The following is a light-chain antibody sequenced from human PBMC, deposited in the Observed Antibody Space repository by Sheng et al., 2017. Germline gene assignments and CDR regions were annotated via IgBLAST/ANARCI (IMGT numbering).Light chain of an antibody. J-gene: IGKJ3*01. CDR2: SVS. CDR1: QHTHNW. CDR3: QHANNYLIT. Sequence: DIQMTQSPSSVSASVGDRVTMTCRASQHTHNWLAWYQQKPGKAPKLLIHSVSTLLPGVPSRFSGSGSGTDFTLTISSLQPDDYATYYCQHANNYLITFGPVTKVDV. V-gene: IGKV1-12*01.